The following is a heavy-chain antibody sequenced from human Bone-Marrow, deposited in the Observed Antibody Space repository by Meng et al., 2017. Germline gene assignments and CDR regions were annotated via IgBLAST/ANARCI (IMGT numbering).Heavy chain of an antibody. J-gene: IGHJ4*02. CDR2: ISSSSSYI. Sequence: GESLKISCAASGFTFSSYSMNWVRQAPGKGLEWVSSISSSSSYIYYADSVRGRFTISRDNAKNSLYLQMNSLRAEDTAVYYCARDTYYDILTGPPTDYWGQGTLVTVSS. CDR1: GFTFSSYS. V-gene: IGHV3-21*01. CDR3: ARDTYYDILTGPPTDY. D-gene: IGHD3-9*01.